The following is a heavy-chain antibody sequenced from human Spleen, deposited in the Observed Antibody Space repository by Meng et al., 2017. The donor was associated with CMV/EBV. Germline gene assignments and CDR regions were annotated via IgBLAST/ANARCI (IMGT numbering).Heavy chain of an antibody. D-gene: IGHD5-18*01. J-gene: IGHJ4*02. V-gene: IGHV3-7*01. CDR3: ASSGYSYGPYFDY. Sequence: GESLKISCAASGFTFSTYWMSWVRQAPGKGLEWVANIKQDGTEQNYADSVKGRFIISRDNAKNSLYLQMSSLRAEDTAVYYCASSGYSYGPYFDYWGQGTLVTVSS. CDR1: GFTFSTYW. CDR2: IKQDGTEQ.